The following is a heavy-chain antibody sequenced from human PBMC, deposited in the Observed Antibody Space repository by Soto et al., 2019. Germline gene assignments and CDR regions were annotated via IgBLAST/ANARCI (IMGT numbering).Heavy chain of an antibody. V-gene: IGHV1-3*01. J-gene: IGHJ6*03. CDR1: GYTFTSYA. CDR3: ARDRITMVRGKDYYYMDV. Sequence: ASVEVSCKDSGYTFTSYARHWLRQAPGQRLEWMGWINAGNGNTKYSQKFQGRVTITRDTSASTAYMELSSLRSEDTAVYYCARDRITMVRGKDYYYMDVWGKGTTVTVSS. CDR2: INAGNGNT. D-gene: IGHD3-10*01.